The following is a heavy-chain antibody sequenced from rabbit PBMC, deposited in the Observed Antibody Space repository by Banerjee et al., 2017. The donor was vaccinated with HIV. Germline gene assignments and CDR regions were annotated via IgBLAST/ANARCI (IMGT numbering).Heavy chain of an antibody. J-gene: IGHJ4*01. CDR3: ARVGSSDVSYFNL. CDR2: IYNGDGST. D-gene: IGHD8-1*01. V-gene: IGHV1S45*01. CDR1: GFSFSSSYH. Sequence: QEQLEESGGDLVKPGASLTLTCTASGFSFSSSYHMCWVRQAPGKGLEWIGCIYNGDGSTYYASWVNGRFTISKTSSTTVTQQMTSLTAADTATYFCARVGSSDVSYFNLWGPGTLVTVS.